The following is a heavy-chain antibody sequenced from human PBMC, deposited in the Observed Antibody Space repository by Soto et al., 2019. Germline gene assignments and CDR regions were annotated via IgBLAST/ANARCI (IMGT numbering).Heavy chain of an antibody. CDR2: ISYDGSNK. CDR3: AKEINTGTPYYFDY. V-gene: IGHV3-30*18. J-gene: IGHJ4*02. CDR1: GFTFSSYG. Sequence: PWGSLRLSCAASGFTFSSYGMHWVRQAPGKGLEWVAVISYDGSNKYYADSVKGRFTISRDNSKNTLYLQMNSLRAEDTAVYYCAKEINTGTPYYFDYWGQGTLVTVSS. D-gene: IGHD1-1*01.